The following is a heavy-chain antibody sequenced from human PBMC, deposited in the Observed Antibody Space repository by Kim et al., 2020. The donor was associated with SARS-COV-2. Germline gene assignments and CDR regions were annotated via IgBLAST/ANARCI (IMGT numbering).Heavy chain of an antibody. CDR3: ARDIWDELYDWFDP. D-gene: IGHD3-16*01. CDR2: IYYSGST. V-gene: IGHV4-31*03. CDR1: AASLSSGGSY. J-gene: IGHJ5*02. Sequence: SETLSLTCPVSAASLSSGGSYWSWIRQHPGNGLDWIGHIYYSGSTYYNPSLKSRVTISVDTSKNQFSLKLSSVTAADPAVSYCARDIWDELYDWFDPWGQGTLVSVSA.